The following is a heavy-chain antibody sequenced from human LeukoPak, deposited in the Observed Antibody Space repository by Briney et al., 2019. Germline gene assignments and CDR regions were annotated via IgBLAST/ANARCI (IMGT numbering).Heavy chain of an antibody. Sequence: PGGSLRLSCAASGFTFSSYAMSWVRQAPGKGLEWVSAISDSGGSTYYADSVKGRFTISRDNSKNTVYLQMNGLRAGHTAVYYCAKDPRTVSTDSWGQGTLVTVSS. CDR2: ISDSGGST. J-gene: IGHJ5*01. CDR1: GFTFSSYA. V-gene: IGHV3-23*01. CDR3: AKDPRTVSTDS. D-gene: IGHD4-4*01.